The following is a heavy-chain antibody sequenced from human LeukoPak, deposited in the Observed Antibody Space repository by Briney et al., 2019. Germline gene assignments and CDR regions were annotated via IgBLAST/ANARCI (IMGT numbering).Heavy chain of an antibody. CDR1: GFTFSTYS. V-gene: IGHV3-23*01. CDR3: AKDPVIGAPYVYGS. J-gene: IGHJ3*01. D-gene: IGHD3-10*02. Sequence: PGGSLRLSCAASGFTFSTYSMSWVRQAPGKGLEWVSDISGGICNKTYYAYSVNVRFTLSRDNSMSTLYLQMNSLRDDDTAVYDCAKDPVIGAPYVYGSWGQVVMVSVS. CDR2: ISGGICNKT.